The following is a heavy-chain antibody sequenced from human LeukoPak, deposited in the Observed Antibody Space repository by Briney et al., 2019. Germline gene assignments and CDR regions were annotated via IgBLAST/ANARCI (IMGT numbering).Heavy chain of an antibody. CDR3: ARERVGLT. CDR2: IDPNSGGT. Sequence: ASVKVSCKTFTGYYMHWVRQAPGQGLEWMGRIDPNSGGTTYAQKFQGRLTMTSDTSISTIYFELSSLRSDDTAVYYCARERVGLTWGQGTLVTVS. J-gene: IGHJ5*02. D-gene: IGHD2-15*01. CDR1: TGYY. V-gene: IGHV1-2*06.